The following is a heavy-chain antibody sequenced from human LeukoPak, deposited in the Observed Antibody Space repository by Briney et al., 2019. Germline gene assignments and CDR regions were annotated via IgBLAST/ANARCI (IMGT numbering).Heavy chain of an antibody. CDR1: GFSFRSYA. V-gene: IGHV3-21*01. Sequence: TGGSLRLSCVGSGFSFRSYAMNWARQAPGKGLEWVSSISSSSSYIYYADSVKGRFTISRDNAKNSLYLQMNSLRAEDTAVYYCARGWDSSGWYDYYYMDVWGKGTTVTVSS. CDR3: ARGWDSSGWYDYYYMDV. D-gene: IGHD6-19*01. CDR2: ISSSSSYI. J-gene: IGHJ6*03.